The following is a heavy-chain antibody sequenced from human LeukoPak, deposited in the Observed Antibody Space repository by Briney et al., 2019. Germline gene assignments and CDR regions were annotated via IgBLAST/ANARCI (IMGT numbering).Heavy chain of an antibody. CDR3: ARSAHCSGGSCPEHWFDP. CDR1: GYTFTSYG. Sequence: ASVKVSCKASGYTFTSYGISGVRQAPGQGLEWMGWISAYNGHTNYAQQLQGRVTMTTDTSTTAAYLELRSLRSDHTAVYYCARSAHCSGGSCPEHWFDPWGQGTLVNVSP. V-gene: IGHV1-18*01. CDR2: ISAYNGHT. J-gene: IGHJ5*02. D-gene: IGHD2-15*01.